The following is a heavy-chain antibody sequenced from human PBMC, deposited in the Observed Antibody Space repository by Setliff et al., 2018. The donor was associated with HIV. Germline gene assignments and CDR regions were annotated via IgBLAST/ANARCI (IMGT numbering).Heavy chain of an antibody. CDR1: GFTFRNYQ. V-gene: IGHV3-21*01. Sequence: PGGSLRLSCAASGFTFRNYQMNWVRQAPGKGLEWVSSITIGRGDVFYADSVQGRFTIFRDNDKNSLYLQMNSLRVEDSALYYCARENNFDYWGQGTLVTVSS. CDR2: ITIGRGDV. CDR3: ARENNFDY. J-gene: IGHJ4*02.